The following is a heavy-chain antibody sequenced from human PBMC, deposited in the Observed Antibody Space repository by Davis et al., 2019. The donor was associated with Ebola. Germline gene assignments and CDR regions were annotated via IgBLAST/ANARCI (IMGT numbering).Heavy chain of an antibody. CDR1: GGSISSSSYY. CDR2: IYYSGST. Sequence: SETLSLTCTVSGGSISSSSYYWGWIRQPPGKGLEWIGSIYYSGSTYYNPSLKSRVTISVDTSKNQFSLKLSSVTAADTAVYYCARVRSSWYQEFDYWGQGTLVTVSS. V-gene: IGHV4-39*01. J-gene: IGHJ4*02. D-gene: IGHD6-13*01. CDR3: ARVRSSWYQEFDY.